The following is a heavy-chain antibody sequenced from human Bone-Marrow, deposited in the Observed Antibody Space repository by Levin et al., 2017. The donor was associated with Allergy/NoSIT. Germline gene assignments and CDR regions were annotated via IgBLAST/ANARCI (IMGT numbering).Heavy chain of an antibody. CDR1: EFTFSSYA. CDR3: ARELPRGTALHWGVDVYTFDY. CDR2: ITRSGDRT. V-gene: IGHV3-23*01. D-gene: IGHD2/OR15-2a*01. Sequence: GGSLRLSCAASEFTFSSYAMSWVRQAPGKGLEWVSAITRSGDRTYYADGVKGRVTISRDNARNTAYLQLRSMTIEDTAIYYCARELPRGTALHWGVDVYTFDYWGPGTLVTVSS. J-gene: IGHJ4*02.